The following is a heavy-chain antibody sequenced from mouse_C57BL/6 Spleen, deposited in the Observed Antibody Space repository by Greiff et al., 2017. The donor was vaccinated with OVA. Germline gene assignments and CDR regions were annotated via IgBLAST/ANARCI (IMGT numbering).Heavy chain of an antibody. D-gene: IGHD2-4*01. CDR2: IHPNSGST. J-gene: IGHJ2*01. CDR1: GYTFTSYR. Sequence: QVQLQQPGAELVKPGASVKLSCKASGYTFTSYRMHWVKQRPGQGLEWIGMIHPNSGSTNYNEKFKSKATLTVDKSSSTAYMQLSSLTSEDSAVYYCARSYYDAHYFDYWGQGTTLTVSS. CDR3: ARSYYDAHYFDY. V-gene: IGHV1-64*01.